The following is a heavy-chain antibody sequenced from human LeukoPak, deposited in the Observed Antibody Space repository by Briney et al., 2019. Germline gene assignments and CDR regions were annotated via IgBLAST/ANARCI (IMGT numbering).Heavy chain of an antibody. D-gene: IGHD1-26*01. CDR1: GFTFSSYS. V-gene: IGHV3-48*01. J-gene: IGHJ3*02. CDR2: ISSSSSTI. Sequence: NPGGSLRLSCAASGFTFSSYSMKWVRQAPGKGLEWVSFISSSSSTIYYADSVKGRFTISRDNAKNSLYLQMNSLRAEDTAVYYCARGYSGSYYPRPLDAFDIWGQGTMVTVSS. CDR3: ARGYSGSYYPRPLDAFDI.